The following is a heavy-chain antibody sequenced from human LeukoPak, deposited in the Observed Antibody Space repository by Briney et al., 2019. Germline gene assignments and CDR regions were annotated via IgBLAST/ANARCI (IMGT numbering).Heavy chain of an antibody. CDR2: ISSSSSTI. Sequence: GGSLRLSHAASGLTYRSYSMNWVRQALAKGLAWVSYISSSSSTIQYADSVKGRFTTSSDNANNSLYLQMNSRRAEDTAVYDFAGDQGVYDSRSMPDAFDIWGQGTMVTVSS. CDR3: AGDQGVYDSRSMPDAFDI. CDR1: GLTYRSYS. V-gene: IGHV3-48*04. D-gene: IGHD3-22*01. J-gene: IGHJ3*02.